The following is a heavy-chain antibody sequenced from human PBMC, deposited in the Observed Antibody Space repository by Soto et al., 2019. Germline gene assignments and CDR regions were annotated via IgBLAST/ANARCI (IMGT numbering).Heavy chain of an antibody. V-gene: IGHV3-15*01. CDR2: IKSKTDGGKT. CDR1: GFTFSNAW. D-gene: IGHD3-16*01. CDR3: TTERDYIWGTHDY. J-gene: IGHJ4*02. Sequence: GGSLRLSCAASGFTFSNAWMSWVRQAPGKGLEWVGRIKSKTDGGKTDYAAPVKGRFTISRDDSKNTLYLQMNSLKTEDTAVYYCTTERDYIWGTHDYWGQGTLVTVSS.